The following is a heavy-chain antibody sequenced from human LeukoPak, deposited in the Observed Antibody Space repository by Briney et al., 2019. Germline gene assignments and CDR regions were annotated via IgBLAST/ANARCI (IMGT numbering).Heavy chain of an antibody. D-gene: IGHD6-13*01. CDR2: IYYSGST. J-gene: IGHJ2*01. V-gene: IGHV4-61*01. CDR1: GGSVSSGSYY. CDR3: ARTYGSSGLGYFDL. Sequence: PSETLSLTCTVSGGSVSSGSYYWSWIRQPPGKGLEWIGYIYYSGSTNCNPSLKSRVTISVDTSKNQFSLKLSSVTAADTAVYYCARTYGSSGLGYFDLWGRGTLVTVFS.